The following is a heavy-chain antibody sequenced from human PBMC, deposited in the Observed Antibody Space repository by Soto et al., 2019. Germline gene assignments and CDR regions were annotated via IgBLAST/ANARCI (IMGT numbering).Heavy chain of an antibody. V-gene: IGHV3-23*01. J-gene: IGHJ4*02. Sequence: PGGSLRLSCAASGFTFSSYAMSWVRQAPGKGLEWVSAISGSGGSTYYADSVKGRFTISRDNTKNTLYLQMNSLRAEDTAVYYCAKGSRLYSGYDLSLASYFDYWGQGTLVTVSS. CDR2: ISGSGGST. D-gene: IGHD5-12*01. CDR1: GFTFSSYA. CDR3: AKGSRLYSGYDLSLASYFDY.